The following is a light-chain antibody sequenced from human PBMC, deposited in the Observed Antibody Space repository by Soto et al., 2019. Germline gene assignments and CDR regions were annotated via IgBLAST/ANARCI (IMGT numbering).Light chain of an antibody. V-gene: IGKV1-6*01. Sequence: IQMTQSPSSLSAAVGERVTITCRASQLIRNALGWYQQKPGEVPMLLIYSASTLQSGVPSWLSGSASGSDFTLTISCLQHEDSGTEYCLQYYCYPQTCGRGIEVESK. CDR3: LQYYCYPQT. J-gene: IGKJ1*01. CDR1: QLIRNA. CDR2: SAS.